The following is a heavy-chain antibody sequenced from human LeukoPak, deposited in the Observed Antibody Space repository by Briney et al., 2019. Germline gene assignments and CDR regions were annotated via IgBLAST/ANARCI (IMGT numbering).Heavy chain of an antibody. CDR2: IYYDEYTYYNGST. Sequence: SETLSLTCTVSGGSISGYYWSWIRQSPGKGLEWIGYIYYDEYTYYNGSTSYSPSLKNRVTISVDTSKNQFSLMLTSVTAADAAVYYCASIGVNYYSWFDYWGQGTQVTVSS. D-gene: IGHD3-10*01. CDR1: GGSISGYY. J-gene: IGHJ4*02. CDR3: ASIGVNYYSWFDY. V-gene: IGHV4-59*08.